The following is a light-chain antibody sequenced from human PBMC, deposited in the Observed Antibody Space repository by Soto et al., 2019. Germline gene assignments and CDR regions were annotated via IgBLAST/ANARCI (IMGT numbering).Light chain of an antibody. V-gene: IGLV2-14*01. J-gene: IGLJ2*01. CDR2: EVF. Sequence: QSALTQPASVSGSPGQSITIPCNGTSSDVGGYNYVSWYQQHPGKVPKLMIFEVFRRPSGISTRFSGSKSGNTASLTISGLQAEDEADYYCCSYTTTSTFVFGGGTKVTVL. CDR3: CSYTTTSTFV. CDR1: SSDVGGYNY.